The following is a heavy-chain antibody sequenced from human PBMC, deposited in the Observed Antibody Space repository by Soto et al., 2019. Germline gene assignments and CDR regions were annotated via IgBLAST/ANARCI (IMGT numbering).Heavy chain of an antibody. CDR3: TTDSYSSMVVVRFDY. V-gene: IGHV3-15*05. CDR2: IKSRALGGTT. Sequence: VGSLRLSCAGSGFPFSNALISGVRHIPGKGLEWVGRIKSRALGGTTDFAAPVRGRFAITRDDSRNVAYMQMNSLHTEDTAVHYCTTDSYSSMVVVRFDYWGHGSLVTVSS. D-gene: IGHD2-15*01. J-gene: IGHJ4*01. CDR1: GFPFSNAL.